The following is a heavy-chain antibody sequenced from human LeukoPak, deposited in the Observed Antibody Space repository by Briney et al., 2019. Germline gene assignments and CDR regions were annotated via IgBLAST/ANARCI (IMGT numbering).Heavy chain of an antibody. CDR3: ARRYCSGGTCYFFDY. V-gene: IGHV5-51*01. J-gene: IGHJ4*02. CDR1: GYSFTIHW. Sequence: KHGESLKISCKGSGYSFTIHWIAWVRQMPGKGLEYMGIINPRDSDTRYSPSLQGQVTISADKSISTAYLQWSSLEASDTAMYYCARRYCSGGTCYFFDYWGQGTLVTVSS. CDR2: INPRDSDT. D-gene: IGHD2-15*01.